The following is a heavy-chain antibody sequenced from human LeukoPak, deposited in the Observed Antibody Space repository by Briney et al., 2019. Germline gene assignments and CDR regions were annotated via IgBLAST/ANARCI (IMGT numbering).Heavy chain of an antibody. CDR2: LYSGGVT. CDR1: GFTVRNYNY. D-gene: IGHD2-21*02. Sequence: GGSLRLSCAASGFTVRNYNYMTWVRQAPGKGLEWVSVLYSGGVTYYADSVKGRFSISRDDPKNTLYLQMNSLRVEDTAMYYCARGDWEKWGQGTLVTVSS. V-gene: IGHV3-53*01. J-gene: IGHJ4*02. CDR3: ARGDWEK.